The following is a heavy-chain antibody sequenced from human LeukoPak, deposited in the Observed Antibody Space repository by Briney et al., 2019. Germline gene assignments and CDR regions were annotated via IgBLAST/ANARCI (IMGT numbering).Heavy chain of an antibody. V-gene: IGHV4-34*01. CDR3: ARIRISSSPINYFDY. J-gene: IGHJ4*02. CDR2: INHSGST. CDR1: GGSFSGYY. D-gene: IGHD5-24*01. Sequence: TSETLSLTCAVYGGSFSGYYWIWIRQPPGKGLEWIGEINHSGSTNYNPSLKSRVTISVDTSKNQFSLKLSSVTAADTAVYYCARIRISSSPINYFDYWGQGTLVTVSS.